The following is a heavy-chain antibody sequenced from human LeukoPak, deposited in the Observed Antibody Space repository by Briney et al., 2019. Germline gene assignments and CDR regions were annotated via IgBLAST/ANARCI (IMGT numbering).Heavy chain of an antibody. CDR3: ARTKEYYYDSSGYYGEHDY. CDR2: IYYSGST. V-gene: IGHV4-59*01. CDR1: GGSISSYY. J-gene: IGHJ4*02. D-gene: IGHD3-22*01. Sequence: SETLSLTCTVSGGSISSYYWSWIRQPPGKGLEWIGYIYYSGSTNYNPSLKSRVTISVDTSKNQFSLKLSSVTAADTAVYYCARTKEYYYDSSGYYGEHDYWGQGTLVTVSS.